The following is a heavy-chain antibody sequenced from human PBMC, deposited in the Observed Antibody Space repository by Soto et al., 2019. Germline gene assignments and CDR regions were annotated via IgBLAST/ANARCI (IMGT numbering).Heavy chain of an antibody. Sequence: QLQLQESGPGLVQPSETLSLTCTVSGGSISSSSYYWGWIRQPPGKGLEWIVSIYYSGSTYYNPSLKSRVTIYVDRSKIKFDLTLSSVTAADTAVYYGARSVSEYIVVVPPGGILTGYDHDAFDIWGQGTMVTVSS. CDR1: GGSISSSSYY. V-gene: IGHV4-39*01. CDR3: ARSVSEYIVVVPPGGILTGYDHDAFDI. CDR2: IYYSGST. J-gene: IGHJ3*02. D-gene: IGHD2-2*01.